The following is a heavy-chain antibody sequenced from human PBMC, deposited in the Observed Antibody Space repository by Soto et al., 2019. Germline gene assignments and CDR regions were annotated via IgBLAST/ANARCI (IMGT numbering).Heavy chain of an antibody. CDR1: XXYA. D-gene: IGHD5-18*01. Sequence: XXYAMSWVRQAPGQGLEWMGGIIPIFGTANYAQKFQGRVTITADESTSTAYMELSSLRSEDTAVYYCARNERYSYGPGAFDIWGQGTMVTVSS. CDR2: IIPIFGTA. V-gene: IGHV1-69*01. J-gene: IGHJ3*02. CDR3: ARNERYSYGPGAFDI.